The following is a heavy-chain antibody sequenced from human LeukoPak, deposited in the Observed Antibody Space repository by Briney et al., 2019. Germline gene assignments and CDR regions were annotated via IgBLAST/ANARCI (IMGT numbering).Heavy chain of an antibody. V-gene: IGHV4-34*01. D-gene: IGHD4-17*01. Sequence: PSETLSLTCAVYGGSFSGYYWSWLRQPPGKGLEWIGEINHSGSTNYNPSLKSRVTISVDTSKNQFSLKLSSVTAADTAVYYCARRRGTTVTPGDAFDIWGQGTMVTVSS. CDR2: INHSGST. CDR1: GGSFSGYY. J-gene: IGHJ3*02. CDR3: ARRRGTTVTPGDAFDI.